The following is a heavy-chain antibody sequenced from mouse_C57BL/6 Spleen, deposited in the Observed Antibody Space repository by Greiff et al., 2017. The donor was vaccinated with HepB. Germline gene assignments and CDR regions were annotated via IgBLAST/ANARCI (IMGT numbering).Heavy chain of an antibody. CDR1: GFNIKDYY. J-gene: IGHJ2*01. CDR2: IDPEDGDT. Sequence: EVQLQQSGAELVRPGASVKLSCTASGFNIKDYYMHWVKQRPEQGLEWIGRIDPEDGDTEYAPKFQGKATMTADTSSNTAYLQLSSLTSEDTAVYYCTTIFITTVVSYFDYWGQGTTLTVSS. CDR3: TTIFITTVVSYFDY. V-gene: IGHV14-1*01. D-gene: IGHD1-1*01.